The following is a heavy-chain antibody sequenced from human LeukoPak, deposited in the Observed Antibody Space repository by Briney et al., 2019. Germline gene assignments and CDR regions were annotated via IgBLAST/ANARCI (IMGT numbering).Heavy chain of an antibody. J-gene: IGHJ4*02. CDR2: IYSSGTT. V-gene: IGHV4-4*07. CDR3: ARGSSSSPNDY. Sequence: PSETLSLTCTVSGGSIRGYYWSWIRQSAGKGLEWIGRIYSSGTTNHNPSLKSRVTMSVDTSKDQFSLKLTSVTAADTAVYYCARGSSSSPNDYWGQGTLVTVSS. CDR1: GGSIRGYY. D-gene: IGHD6-13*01.